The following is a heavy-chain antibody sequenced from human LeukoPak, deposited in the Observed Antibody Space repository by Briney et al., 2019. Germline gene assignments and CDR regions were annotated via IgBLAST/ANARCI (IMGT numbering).Heavy chain of an antibody. Sequence: GGSLRLSCVASEFTFSSYGMHWVRQAPGKGLEWVAVISYDGSNKYYADSVKGRFTISRDNSKNTLYLQMNSLRAEDTAVYYCAKDRQKIAAAGTIGYWGQGTLVTVSS. CDR3: AKDRQKIAAAGTIGY. CDR2: ISYDGSNK. J-gene: IGHJ4*02. V-gene: IGHV3-30*18. D-gene: IGHD6-13*01. CDR1: EFTFSSYG.